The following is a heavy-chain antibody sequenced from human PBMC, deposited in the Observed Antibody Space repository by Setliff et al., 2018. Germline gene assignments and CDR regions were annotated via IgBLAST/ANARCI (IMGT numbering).Heavy chain of an antibody. D-gene: IGHD5-18*01. CDR2: IYSGGTT. CDR1: GFTVSINY. Sequence: PGGSLRLSCAASGFTVSINYMSWVRQAPGKGLEWISVIYSGGTTYYADSVKGRFTISRDNSKNTLYLQMNSLRAEDTAVYYCARDSSRIQDTYYYYFGMDVWGQGTQVTVSS. J-gene: IGHJ6*02. V-gene: IGHV3-53*01. CDR3: ARDSSRIQDTYYYYFGMDV.